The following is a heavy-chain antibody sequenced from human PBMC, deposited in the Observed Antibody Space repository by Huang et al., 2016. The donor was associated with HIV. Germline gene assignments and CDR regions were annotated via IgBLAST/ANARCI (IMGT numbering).Heavy chain of an antibody. Sequence: EVHLVESGGGLVRPGRSLRLSCAASGVTFRSYWVNWVRQAPGRGLECVANIKLDGSERFYVDSVRGRFTISRDNANNSVSLQLNSLKAEDTGVYYCARGFQAKPGDYWGQGTLVTVSS. CDR3: ARGFQAKPGDY. V-gene: IGHV3-7*01. CDR2: IKLDGSER. J-gene: IGHJ4*02. CDR1: GVTFRSYW.